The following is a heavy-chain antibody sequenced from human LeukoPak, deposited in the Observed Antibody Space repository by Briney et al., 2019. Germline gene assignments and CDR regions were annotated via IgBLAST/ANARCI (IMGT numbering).Heavy chain of an antibody. V-gene: IGHV3-43*02. Sequence: PGRSLRLSCSASGFTFGDYAMTWVRQAPGKGLEWVSLISGDGGSTYYADSVKGRFTISRDNSKNSLFLQMNSLRTEDTALYYCAKDILSEQWHDAFDIWGQGTMVTVSS. J-gene: IGHJ3*02. CDR3: AKDILSEQWHDAFDI. CDR1: GFTFGDYA. CDR2: ISGDGGST. D-gene: IGHD6-19*01.